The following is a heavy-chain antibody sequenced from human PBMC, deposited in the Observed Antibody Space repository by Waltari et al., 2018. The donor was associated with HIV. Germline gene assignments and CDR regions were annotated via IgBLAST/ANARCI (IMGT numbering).Heavy chain of an antibody. V-gene: IGHV1-46*01. CDR1: GYTFTSYY. J-gene: IGHJ6*02. CDR3: ARALGCSGGSCIYYYYYYGMDV. D-gene: IGHD2-15*01. CDR2: INPSGGST. Sequence: QVQLVQSGAEVKKPGASVKVSCKASGYTFTSYYMHWVRQAPGQGLEWMGIINPSGGSTSYAQKFQGRVTMTRDTSTSTVYMELSSLRSEDTAVYYCARALGCSGGSCIYYYYYYGMDVWGQGTTVTVSS.